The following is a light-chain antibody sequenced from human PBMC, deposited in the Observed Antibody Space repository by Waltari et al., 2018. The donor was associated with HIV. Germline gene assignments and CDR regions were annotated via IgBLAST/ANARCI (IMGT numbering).Light chain of an antibody. Sequence: EIVLTQSPATLSLSPGERVTPSSRPSQRVRRYLAWYQQKPGQAPRLLIYDASNRVTGIPAMFSGTGSGTDFTLTISSLEPEDFAVYYCQQRSNWPTTYTFGQGTKLEIK. J-gene: IGKJ2*01. CDR1: QRVRRY. CDR3: QQRSNWPTTYT. CDR2: DAS. V-gene: IGKV3-11*01.